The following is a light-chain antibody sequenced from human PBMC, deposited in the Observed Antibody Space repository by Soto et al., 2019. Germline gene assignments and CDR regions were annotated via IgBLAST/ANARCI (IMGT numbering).Light chain of an antibody. V-gene: IGLV1-40*01. CDR1: SSNIGAGYD. CDR2: GNS. CDR3: QSYDSSLSGSRV. Sequence: QAVVTQPPSVSGAPGQRVTIPCTGSSSNIGAGYDVHWYQQLPGTVPKLLIYGNSNRPSGVPDRFSGSKSGTSASLAITGLQAEDEADYYCQSYDSSLSGSRVFGGGTKLTVL. J-gene: IGLJ3*02.